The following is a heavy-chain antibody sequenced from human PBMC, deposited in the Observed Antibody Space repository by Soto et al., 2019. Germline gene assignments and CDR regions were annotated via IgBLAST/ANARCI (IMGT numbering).Heavy chain of an antibody. J-gene: IGHJ4*02. CDR3: SSRNSGSRYLAYYFDY. D-gene: IGHD1-26*01. CDR1: GGTFSSYA. Sequence: GASVKVSCKASGGTFSSYAISWVRQAPGQEREWIRGIIPIFATANYAQKFQSRVTITADESTSTAYMELSSLRSEDTAVYDGSSRNSGSRYLAYYFDYWGQGTLVTVSS. CDR2: IIPIFATA. V-gene: IGHV1-69*13.